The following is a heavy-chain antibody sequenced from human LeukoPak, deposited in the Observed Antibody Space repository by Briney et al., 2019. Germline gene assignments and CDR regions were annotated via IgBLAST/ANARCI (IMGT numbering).Heavy chain of an antibody. V-gene: IGHV4-4*07. CDR1: GGSISSYY. J-gene: IGHJ4*02. Sequence: SETLSLTCTVSGGSISSYYWSWIRQPAGKGLEWIGRIYTSGSTNYNPSLKSRVTISVDTSKNQFSLKLSSVTAADTAVYYCAIGDSGYYYDSRRSDYWGQGTLVTVSS. D-gene: IGHD3-22*01. CDR3: AIGDSGYYYDSRRSDY. CDR2: IYTSGST.